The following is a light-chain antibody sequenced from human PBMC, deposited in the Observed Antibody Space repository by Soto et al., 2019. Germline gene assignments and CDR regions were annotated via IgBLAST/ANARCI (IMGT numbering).Light chain of an antibody. J-gene: IGLJ3*02. CDR1: SSNIGSNY. Sequence: QPVLTQPPSASGTPGQRVTISCSGSSSNIGSNYVYWYQQLPGTAPKLLIYRNNQRPSGVPDRFSGSKSGTSASLAISGLRSEDEADYYGAAWDDSLSGRVFGGGTKLTVL. CDR2: RNN. CDR3: AAWDDSLSGRV. V-gene: IGLV1-47*01.